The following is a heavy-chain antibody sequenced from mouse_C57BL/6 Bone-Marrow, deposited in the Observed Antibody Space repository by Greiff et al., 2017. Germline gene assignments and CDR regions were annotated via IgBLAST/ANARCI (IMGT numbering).Heavy chain of an antibody. V-gene: IGHV1-50*01. D-gene: IGHD3-2*02. CDR3: APLDSSGYVMVY. J-gene: IGHJ3*01. CDR1: GYTFTSYW. CDR2: IDPSDSYT. Sequence: VQLQQPGAELVKPGASVKLSCKASGYTFTSYWLQWVKQRPGQGLAWIGEIDPSDSYTNYNQKFKGKATLTVDTSSSTAYMQLSSLTSEDSAVYYCAPLDSSGYVMVYWGQGTLVTVSA.